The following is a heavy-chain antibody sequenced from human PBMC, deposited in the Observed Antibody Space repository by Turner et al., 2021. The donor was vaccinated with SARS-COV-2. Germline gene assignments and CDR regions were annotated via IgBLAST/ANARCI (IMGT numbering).Heavy chain of an antibody. J-gene: IGHJ4*02. Sequence: QVQLVESGGGVVQPGRSLRLSCAASGFTFSSYAMHWVRQAPGKGVEWVAVISYDGSNKYYADSVKGRFTISRDNSKNTLYLQMNSLRAEDTAVYYCARGAGGYRTYFDYWGQGTLVTVSS. V-gene: IGHV3-30-3*01. CDR2: ISYDGSNK. D-gene: IGHD5-12*01. CDR1: GFTFSSYA. CDR3: ARGAGGYRTYFDY.